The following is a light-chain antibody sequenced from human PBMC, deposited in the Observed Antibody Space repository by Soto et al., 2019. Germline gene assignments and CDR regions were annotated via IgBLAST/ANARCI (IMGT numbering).Light chain of an antibody. CDR2: DVS. Sequence: QSALTQPASVSGSPGQSITISCTGTSSDVGGYNYVSWHQQHPGKAPKLMIYDVSNRPSGVSNRFSGSKSGNTASLTISGLQAEDEADYYCSSYTSSSTLSYVFGTGTRSPS. CDR3: SSYTSSSTLSYV. CDR1: SSDVGGYNY. V-gene: IGLV2-14*01. J-gene: IGLJ1*01.